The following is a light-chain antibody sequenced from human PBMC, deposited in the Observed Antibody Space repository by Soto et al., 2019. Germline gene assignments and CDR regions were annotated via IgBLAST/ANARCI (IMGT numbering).Light chain of an antibody. CDR1: QSVSSSY. CDR3: HQYGGSPRT. Sequence: EIVLTQSPGTLSLSPGERATLSCRASQSVSSSYLAWYQQKPGQAPRLLIYGASSRATGIPDRFSGSGSGTDFTLTISRLEPEDFAVYYCHQYGGSPRTLGQGTKVEIK. V-gene: IGKV3-20*01. CDR2: GAS. J-gene: IGKJ1*01.